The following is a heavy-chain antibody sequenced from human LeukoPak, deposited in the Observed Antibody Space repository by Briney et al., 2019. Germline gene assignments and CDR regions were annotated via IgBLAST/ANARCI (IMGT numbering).Heavy chain of an antibody. CDR2: INHSGST. J-gene: IGHJ4*02. Sequence: TSSETLSLTCAVYGGSFSGYYWSWIRQPPGKGLEWIGEINHSGSTNYNPSLKSRVTISVDTSKNQFSLKLSSVTAADTAVYYCARESSHYDILTGYEKWGQGTLVTVSS. CDR3: ARESSHYDILTGYEK. D-gene: IGHD3-9*01. CDR1: GGSFSGYY. V-gene: IGHV4-34*01.